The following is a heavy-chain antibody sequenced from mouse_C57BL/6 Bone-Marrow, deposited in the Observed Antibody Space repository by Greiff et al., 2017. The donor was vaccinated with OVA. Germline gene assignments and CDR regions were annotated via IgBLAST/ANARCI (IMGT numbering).Heavy chain of an antibody. V-gene: IGHV1-82*01. Sequence: VQLQQSGPELVKPGASVKISCQASGYAFSNSWMNWVKQRPGKGLEWIGRIYPGDGDTNYNGKFKGKATLTADKSSNTAYMQLSSLTSEDSAVYFCARRVLRPYWYFDVWGTGTTVTVSS. J-gene: IGHJ1*03. D-gene: IGHD1-2*01. CDR1: GYAFSNSW. CDR3: ARRVLRPYWYFDV. CDR2: IYPGDGDT.